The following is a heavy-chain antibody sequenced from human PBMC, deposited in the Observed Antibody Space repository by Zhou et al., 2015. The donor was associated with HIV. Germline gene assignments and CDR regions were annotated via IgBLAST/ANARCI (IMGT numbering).Heavy chain of an antibody. CDR1: GGTFSNFA. Sequence: QVQLVQSGAEVKKPGSSVKVSCKASGGTFSNFALSWVRQAPGQGLEWMGAIIPIFGTANYAQKFQGRVTITADESTSTAYMELSSLRSEDTAVYYCARDKDPNCSSTSCYLAGWFDPWGQGTLVTVSS. CDR2: IIPIFGTA. J-gene: IGHJ5*02. CDR3: ARDKDPNCSSTSCYLAGWFDP. D-gene: IGHD2-2*01. V-gene: IGHV1-69*01.